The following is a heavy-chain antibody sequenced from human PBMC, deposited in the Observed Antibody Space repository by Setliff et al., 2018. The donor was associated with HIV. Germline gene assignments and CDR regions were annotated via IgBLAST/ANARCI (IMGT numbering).Heavy chain of an antibody. CDR1: GFTFSRYW. V-gene: IGHV3-9*03. CDR3: AKDIYRHPRPGRSVFDP. CDR2: ISWNSGSI. D-gene: IGHD2-2*02. Sequence: PGGSLRLSCADSGFTFSRYWMSWVRQAPGKGLEWVSGISWNSGSIGYADSVKGRFTISRDNAKNSLYLQMNSLRAEDMALYYCAKDIYRHPRPGRSVFDPWGQGTLVTVSS. J-gene: IGHJ5*02.